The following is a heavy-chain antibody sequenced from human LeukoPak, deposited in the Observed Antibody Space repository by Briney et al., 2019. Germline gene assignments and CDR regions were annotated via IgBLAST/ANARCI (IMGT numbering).Heavy chain of an antibody. CDR2: ISAYNGNT. D-gene: IGHD6-13*01. CDR3: ARDQGITPAGTGY. Sequence: ASVKVSCKASGYTFTNYGFSWVRQAPGQGLEWMGWISAYNGNTNYAQKLQGRVTLTTDTSTNTAYMELRSLRSGDTAVYYCARDQGITPAGTGYWGQGTLVTVSS. CDR1: GYTFTNYG. V-gene: IGHV1-18*01. J-gene: IGHJ4*02.